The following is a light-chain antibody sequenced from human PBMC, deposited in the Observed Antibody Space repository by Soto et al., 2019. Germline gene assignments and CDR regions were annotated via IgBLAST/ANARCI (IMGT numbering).Light chain of an antibody. CDR1: QSLSRSY. CDR2: GAS. J-gene: IGKJ1*01. CDR3: QQYGSSPRT. Sequence: EIVLTQSPGTLSLSPGERATLSCRASQSLSRSYLAWFQQKPGQAPRLLIYGASSRATGITDRFSGSGSGTDFSLTISRLEPEDFAVYYCQQYGSSPRTFGQGTKVEIK. V-gene: IGKV3-20*01.